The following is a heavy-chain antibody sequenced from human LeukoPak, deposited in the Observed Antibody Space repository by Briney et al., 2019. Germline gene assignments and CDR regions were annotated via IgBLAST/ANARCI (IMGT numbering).Heavy chain of an antibody. Sequence: SETLSLTCAVYGGSFRGYYWSWIRQPPGKGLEWIGEINHSGSTNYNPSLKSRVTISVDTSKNQFSLKLSSVTAADTAVYYCARRAYYYGMDVWGKGTTVTVSS. V-gene: IGHV4-34*01. CDR1: GGSFRGYY. J-gene: IGHJ6*04. CDR3: ARRAYYYGMDV. CDR2: INHSGST.